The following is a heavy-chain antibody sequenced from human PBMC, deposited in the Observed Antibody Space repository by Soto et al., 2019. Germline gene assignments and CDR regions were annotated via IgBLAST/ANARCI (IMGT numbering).Heavy chain of an antibody. Sequence: QVQLVQSGAEVKKPGSSVKVSCKASGGTLGTSAIAWVRQAPGQGLEWMGGIVPMFGTASYAQKFQGRVTILADESTTTAYMELTGLIFEDTAIYFCARDGDPQSAFWRGPFGGGWFDTWGQGTLVIVSS. D-gene: IGHD3-3*01. V-gene: IGHV1-69*12. CDR3: ARDGDPQSAFWRGPFGGGWFDT. CDR1: GGTLGTSA. CDR2: IVPMFGTA. J-gene: IGHJ5*02.